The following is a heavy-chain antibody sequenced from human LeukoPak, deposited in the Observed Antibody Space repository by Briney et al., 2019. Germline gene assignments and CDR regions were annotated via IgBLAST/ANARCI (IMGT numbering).Heavy chain of an antibody. CDR2: IWSDGSQQ. CDR1: GFTFRSYG. J-gene: IGHJ3*02. CDR3: ARGGIYCSGGSCYRDAFDI. V-gene: IGHV3-33*01. Sequence: GGSLRLSCAASGFTFRSYGMHWVRQAQGKGLEWVAVIWSDGSQQHYADSVKGRFTISRDNSKNTLYLQMNSLRAEDTAVYYCARGGIYCSGGSCYRDAFDIWGQGTMVTVSP. D-gene: IGHD2-15*01.